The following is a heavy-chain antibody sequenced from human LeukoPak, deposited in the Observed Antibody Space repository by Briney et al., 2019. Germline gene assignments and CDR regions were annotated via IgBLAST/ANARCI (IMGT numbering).Heavy chain of an antibody. CDR1: GYTFSNFV. V-gene: IGHV1-18*01. D-gene: IGHD3-10*01. J-gene: IGHJ6*03. CDR3: AGAGTSPYYYYYYMDV. Sequence: RASVKVSCKASGYTFSNFVIGWVRQAPGQGLEWMGWISAYDANTNYAQKFQGRVTITTDESTSTAYMELSSLRSEDTAVYYCAGAGTSPYYYYYYMDVWGKGTTVTVSS. CDR2: ISAYDANT.